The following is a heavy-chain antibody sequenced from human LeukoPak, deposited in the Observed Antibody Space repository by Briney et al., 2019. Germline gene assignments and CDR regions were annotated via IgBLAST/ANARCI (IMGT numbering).Heavy chain of an antibody. CDR1: GFTFSSYS. V-gene: IGHV3-21*01. D-gene: IGHD3-10*01. CDR3: ARRLAREYYGPGTSSFDL. Sequence: PGGSLRLSCAASGFTFSSYSMNWVRQAPGKGLEWVSSISSSSSYIYYADSVKGRFTISRDNAKNSLYLQMNSLRAEDTAVYYCARRLAREYYGPGTSSFDLWGRGTLVTVSS. CDR2: ISSSSSYI. J-gene: IGHJ2*01.